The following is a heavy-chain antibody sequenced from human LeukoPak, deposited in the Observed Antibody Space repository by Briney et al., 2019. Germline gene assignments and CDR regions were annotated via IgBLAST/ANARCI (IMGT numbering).Heavy chain of an antibody. Sequence: SVKVSCKASGGTFSSYAISWVRQAPGQGLEWMGGIIPIFGTANYAQKFRGRVTITADKSTRTAYMELSRLRSDDTAVYYCASLYSSSFFDYWGQGTLVTVSS. J-gene: IGHJ4*02. V-gene: IGHV1-69*06. CDR1: GGTFSSYA. CDR2: IIPIFGTA. CDR3: ASLYSSSFFDY. D-gene: IGHD6-6*01.